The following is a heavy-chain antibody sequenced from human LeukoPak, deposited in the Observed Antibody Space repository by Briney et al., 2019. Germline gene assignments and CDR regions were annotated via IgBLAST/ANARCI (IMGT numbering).Heavy chain of an antibody. CDR3: ARDSSGQGDY. D-gene: IGHD3-22*01. V-gene: IGHV3-72*01. Sequence: GGSLRLSCAASGFTFSDHYMDWGRPAPGKGQEWIGRSKSKTYNYITQYAAFVQGRLTISRDNSKNSLHLQINSLKTEDTAVYYCARDSSGQGDYWGQGTLVTVSS. CDR1: GFTFSDHY. J-gene: IGHJ4*02. CDR2: SKSKTYNYIT.